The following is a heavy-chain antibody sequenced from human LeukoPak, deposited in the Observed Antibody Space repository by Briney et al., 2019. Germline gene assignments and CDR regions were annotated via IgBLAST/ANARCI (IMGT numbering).Heavy chain of an antibody. D-gene: IGHD5-12*01. CDR1: GRSFSRYY. Sequence: SETLPLTCAVYGRSFSRYYWSWLRQPPGKGLEGVEEINHSGSNNYNPSLKSRVNISVDTSKNQFSLKLSSVTAADTAVYYCARGLIVATPNDYFDYWGQGTLVTVSS. CDR2: INHSGSN. CDR3: ARGLIVATPNDYFDY. J-gene: IGHJ4*02. V-gene: IGHV4-34*01.